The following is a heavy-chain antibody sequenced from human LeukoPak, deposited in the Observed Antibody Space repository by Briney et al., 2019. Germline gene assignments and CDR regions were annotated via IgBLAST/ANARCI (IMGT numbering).Heavy chain of an antibody. D-gene: IGHD3-22*01. J-gene: IGHJ3*02. CDR3: ARYYYDSSGYYGGDAFDI. Sequence: SETLSLTCTVSGGSINSSSYYWGWIRQPRGKGLEWIGSIYYSGSTYYNPSLKSRVTISVDTSKNQLSLKLSSVTAADTAVYYCARYYYDSSGYYGGDAFDIWGQGTMVTVSS. CDR1: GGSINSSSYY. CDR2: IYYSGST. V-gene: IGHV4-39*01.